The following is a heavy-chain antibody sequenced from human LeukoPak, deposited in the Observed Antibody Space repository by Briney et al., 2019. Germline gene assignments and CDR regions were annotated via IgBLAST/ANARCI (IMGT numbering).Heavy chain of an antibody. Sequence: TLSLTCTVSGGSVSSGSYYWSWIRQSAGKGLEWIGRIYASGSTNYNPSLKSRVTISLDTSMNQFSLKLSSVTAADTAVYYCARTLGYYDSSGYSDFDYWGQGTLVTVSS. CDR1: GGSVSSGSYY. J-gene: IGHJ4*02. CDR3: ARTLGYYDSSGYSDFDY. V-gene: IGHV4-61*02. D-gene: IGHD3-22*01. CDR2: IYASGST.